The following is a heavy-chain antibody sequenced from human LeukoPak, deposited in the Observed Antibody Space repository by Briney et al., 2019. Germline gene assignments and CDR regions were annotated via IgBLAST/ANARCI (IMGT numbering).Heavy chain of an antibody. Sequence: PSETLSLTCTVSGGSISSSSYYWGWIRQPPGKGLEWIGSIYYSGSTYYNPSLKSRVTISVDTSKNQFSLKLSSVTAADTAVYYCARDVHDILPTYWGQGTLVTVSS. D-gene: IGHD3-9*01. CDR2: IYYSGST. CDR1: GGSISSSSYY. J-gene: IGHJ4*02. CDR3: ARDVHDILPTY. V-gene: IGHV4-39*02.